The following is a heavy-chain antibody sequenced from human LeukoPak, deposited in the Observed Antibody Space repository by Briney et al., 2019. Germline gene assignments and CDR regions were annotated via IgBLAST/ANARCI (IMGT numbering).Heavy chain of an antibody. D-gene: IGHD3-3*01. V-gene: IGHV4-61*02. CDR3: ASEYYDFWSGYPNYAFDI. CDR1: GGSISSGSYY. Sequence: PSQTLSLTCTVSGGSISSGSYYWSWIRQPAGKGLEWIGRIYTSGSTNYNPSLKSRVTISVDTSKNQFSLKLSSVTAADTAVYYRASEYYDFWSGYPNYAFDIWGQGTMVTVSS. CDR2: IYTSGST. J-gene: IGHJ3*02.